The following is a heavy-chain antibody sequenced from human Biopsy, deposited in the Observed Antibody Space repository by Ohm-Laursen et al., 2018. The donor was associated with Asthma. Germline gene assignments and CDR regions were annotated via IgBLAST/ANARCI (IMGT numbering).Heavy chain of an antibody. J-gene: IGHJ4*02. CDR3: ARIPRRSGSYFVDY. V-gene: IGHV4-31*02. Sequence: SQTLSLTCAVSGDSITSGGCCWNWIRQHPGKGLEWIGYIHHSGTSYFNPSLKSRVSISRDTSKNQFSLRLSSVTAADTAMYYCARIPRRSGSYFVDYWGQGTLVTVSS. CDR2: IHHSGTS. D-gene: IGHD3-22*01. CDR1: GDSITSGGCC.